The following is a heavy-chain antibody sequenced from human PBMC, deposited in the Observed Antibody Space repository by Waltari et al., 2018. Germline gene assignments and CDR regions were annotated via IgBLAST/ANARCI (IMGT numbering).Heavy chain of an antibody. CDR2: ISGSGGST. J-gene: IGHJ4*02. CDR1: GFTFSSYA. D-gene: IGHD6-25*01. CDR3: AIRGGGYAFDY. V-gene: IGHV3-23*01. Sequence: EVQLLESGGGLVQPGGSLRLSCAASGFTFSSYAMSWVSQAPGTGLAWVSAISGSGGSTYYADSVKGRFTISRDNSKNTLYLQMNSLRAEDTAVYYCAIRGGGYAFDYWGQGTLVTVSS.